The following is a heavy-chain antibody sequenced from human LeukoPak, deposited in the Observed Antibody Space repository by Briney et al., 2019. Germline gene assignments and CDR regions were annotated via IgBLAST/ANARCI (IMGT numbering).Heavy chain of an antibody. Sequence: GGSLRLSCAASGFTFSNAWMSWVRQAPGKGLEWVGRIKSKTDGGTTDYAAPVKGRFTISRDDSKNTLYLQMNSLKTEDTAVYYCTTDSPAYYYDSSGYYIDYWGQGTLVTVPS. CDR3: TTDSPAYYYDSSGYYIDY. CDR2: IKSKTDGGTT. V-gene: IGHV3-15*01. J-gene: IGHJ4*02. D-gene: IGHD3-22*01. CDR1: GFTFSNAW.